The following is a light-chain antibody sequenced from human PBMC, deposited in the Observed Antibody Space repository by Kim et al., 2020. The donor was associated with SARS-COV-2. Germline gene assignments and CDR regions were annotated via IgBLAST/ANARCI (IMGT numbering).Light chain of an antibody. Sequence: QSVTISCAGTSSDVGGYNYVSWYQQHPGKAPKLMIYDVSKRPSGVPVRFSGSKSGNTASLTISGLQAEDEADYYCCSYAGSYTYVVFGGGTQLTVL. V-gene: IGLV2-11*01. CDR3: CSYAGSYTYVV. CDR1: SSDVGGYNY. CDR2: DVS. J-gene: IGLJ2*01.